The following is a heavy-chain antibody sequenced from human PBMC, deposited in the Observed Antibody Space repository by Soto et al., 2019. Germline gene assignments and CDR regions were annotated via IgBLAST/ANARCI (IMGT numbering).Heavy chain of an antibody. D-gene: IGHD5-12*01. Sequence: SETLSLTCTVTGGSVTTYYWSWIRQPPGKGLEWIGHISYSGSTNYNPSLKSRVTISVDSSTNQFSLKLRSVSAADTAVYFCARAQGFDFQNCFDPGAREPWSPSPQ. CDR1: GGSVTTYY. CDR3: ARAQGFDFQNCFDP. J-gene: IGHJ5*02. V-gene: IGHV4-59*02. CDR2: ISYSGST.